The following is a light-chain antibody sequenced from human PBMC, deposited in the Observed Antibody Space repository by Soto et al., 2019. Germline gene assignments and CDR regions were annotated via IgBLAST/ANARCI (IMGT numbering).Light chain of an antibody. CDR3: QQSYSIPWT. CDR2: AAS. V-gene: IGKV1-39*01. CDR1: QNIRNY. J-gene: IGKJ1*01. Sequence: DIQMTQSPSSLSASVGDRVTITCRASQNIRNYLNWYQQKPGEAPKLLIYAASSLQSGVPSRFSGSGSGTDFTLTINSLQPEDFATYYCQQSYSIPWTFGQGTKVDIK.